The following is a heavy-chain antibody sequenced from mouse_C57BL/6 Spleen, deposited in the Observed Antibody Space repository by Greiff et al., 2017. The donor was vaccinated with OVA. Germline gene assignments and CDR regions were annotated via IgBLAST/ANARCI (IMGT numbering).Heavy chain of an antibody. J-gene: IGHJ4*01. Sequence: QVHVKQPGAELVKPGASVKLSCKASGYTFTSYWMHWVKQRPGQGLEWIGMIHPNSGSTNYNEKFKSKATLTVDKSSSTAYMQLSSLTSEDSAVYYCARWYYYAMDYWGQGTSVTVSS. CDR3: ARWYYYAMDY. V-gene: IGHV1-64*01. CDR2: IHPNSGST. CDR1: GYTFTSYW.